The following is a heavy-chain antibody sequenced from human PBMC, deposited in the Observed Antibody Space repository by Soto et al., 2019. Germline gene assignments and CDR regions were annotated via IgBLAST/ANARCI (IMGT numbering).Heavy chain of an antibody. V-gene: IGHV4-59*01. CDR2: IYYSGST. CDR3: ARILESVAGWWFDP. D-gene: IGHD6-19*01. J-gene: IGHJ5*02. CDR1: GGSISSYY. Sequence: SETLSLTCTVSGGSISSYYWSWIRQPPGKGLEWIGYIYYSGSTNYNPSLKSRVTISVDTSKNQFSLKLSSVTAADTAVYYCARILESVAGWWFDPWGQGTLVTVSS.